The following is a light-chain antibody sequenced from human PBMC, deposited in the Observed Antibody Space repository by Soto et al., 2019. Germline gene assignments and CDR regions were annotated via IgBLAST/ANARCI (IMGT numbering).Light chain of an antibody. V-gene: IGLV1-44*01. CDR1: SSNVGKNI. CDR2: NTD. CDR3: AAWDDGRNDLYV. Sequence: QSVLTQPPSASRTPGQTVTISCSGSSSNVGKNIVNWYQQVPGTAPKLLIYNTDQRPSGVPDRFSGSKSGTSASLAISGLQSEDEADYYCAAWDDGRNDLYVIGSGTKVTVL. J-gene: IGLJ1*01.